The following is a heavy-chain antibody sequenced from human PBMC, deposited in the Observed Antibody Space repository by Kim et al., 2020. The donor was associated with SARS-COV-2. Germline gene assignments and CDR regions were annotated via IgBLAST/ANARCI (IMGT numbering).Heavy chain of an antibody. J-gene: IGHJ4*02. V-gene: IGHV3-23*01. CDR2: ISGSGDDT. D-gene: IGHD2-15*01. CDR3: VPHLYCSGGSCSGLLDY. Sequence: GGSLRLSCAASGFTFSSYAMRWVRQAPGKGLEWVSGISGSGDDTYYADAVKGRFTISRDNSKNTLYLQINSLRAEDTAVYYCVPHLYCSGGSCSGLLDYWGQGTLVTVSS. CDR1: GFTFSSYA.